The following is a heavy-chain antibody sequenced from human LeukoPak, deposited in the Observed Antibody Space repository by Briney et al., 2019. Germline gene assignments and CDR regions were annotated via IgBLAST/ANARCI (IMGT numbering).Heavy chain of an antibody. V-gene: IGHV3-66*03. CDR2: IYSDNT. J-gene: IGHJ4*02. CDR3: AKGGSYYDSRLDY. CDR1: GFTVSSNS. D-gene: IGHD3-22*01. Sequence: GGSLRLSCTVSGFTVSSNSMSWVRQAPGKGLEWVSFIYSDNTHYSDSVKGRFTISRDNSKNTLYLQMNSLRAEDTAVYYCAKGGSYYDSRLDYWGQGTLVTVSS.